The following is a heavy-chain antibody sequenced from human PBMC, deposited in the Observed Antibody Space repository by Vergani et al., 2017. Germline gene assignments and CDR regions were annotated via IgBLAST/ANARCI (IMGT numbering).Heavy chain of an antibody. J-gene: IGHJ5*01. CDR1: GFSFTTYA. V-gene: IGHV3-23*01. CDR3: AKGGWNYWFDS. Sequence: EVQLLESGGDLVQPGGSLRLSCAVSGFSFTTYAMSWVRQAPGKGLELVSTINTNGDYTRYGDSVKCRFTISRNNSNSTLYLPMNSLRAEDTAIYYCAKGGWNYWFDSWGQGTLVIVS. CDR2: INTNGDYT. D-gene: IGHD1-1*01.